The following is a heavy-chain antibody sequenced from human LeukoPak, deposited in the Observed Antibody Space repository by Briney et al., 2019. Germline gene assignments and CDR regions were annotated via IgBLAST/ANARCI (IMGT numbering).Heavy chain of an antibody. J-gene: IGHJ4*02. Sequence: PGGSLRLSCVASGFTFSSYWMTWVRQAPGKGLEWVANIKTDGSQIYYVDSVRGRFTISRDNAKNSLYLQMNSLRVEDTAVYYCARDQYDVGSGSYQGFDYWGQGTLVTVSS. CDR3: ARDQYDVGSGSYQGFDY. CDR2: IKTDGSQI. V-gene: IGHV3-7*03. CDR1: GFTFSSYW. D-gene: IGHD3-10*01.